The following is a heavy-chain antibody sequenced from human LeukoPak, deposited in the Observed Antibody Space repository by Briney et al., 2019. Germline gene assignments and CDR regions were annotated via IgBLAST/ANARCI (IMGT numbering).Heavy chain of an antibody. V-gene: IGHV1-3*03. Sequence: ASVKVSCKASGYTFTSYAMHWVRQAPGQRLEWMGWINAGNGNTKYSQEFQGRVTITRDTSASTAYMELSSRRSEDMAVYYCARGHYGSGSYYGYWGRGTLVTVSS. CDR3: ARGHYGSGSYYGY. J-gene: IGHJ4*02. D-gene: IGHD3-10*01. CDR1: GYTFTSYA. CDR2: INAGNGNT.